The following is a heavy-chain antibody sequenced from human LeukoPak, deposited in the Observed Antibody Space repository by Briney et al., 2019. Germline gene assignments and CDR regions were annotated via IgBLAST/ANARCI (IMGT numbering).Heavy chain of an antibody. CDR3: VKGGRYSYSY. Sequence: TGGSLRLSCAASGFTFITYWMSWIRQAPGKGLEWVANINLDGSEKYYVDSVKGRFTISRDNAKKSLYLQMNSLRAEDTAVYYCVKGGRYSYSYWGQGTLVTVSS. D-gene: IGHD5-18*01. J-gene: IGHJ4*02. CDR2: INLDGSEK. CDR1: GFTFITYW. V-gene: IGHV3-7*01.